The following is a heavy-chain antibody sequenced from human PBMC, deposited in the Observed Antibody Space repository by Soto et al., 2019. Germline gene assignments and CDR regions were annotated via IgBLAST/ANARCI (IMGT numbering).Heavy chain of an antibody. CDR2: ISSSGSDT. CDR3: ASLSGSYGFDP. J-gene: IGHJ5*02. CDR1: GFSFSSYE. D-gene: IGHD1-26*01. Sequence: EAQLVESGGDLVQPGGSLRLSCAGSGFSFSSYEMNWVRQAPGKGLEWVSYISSSGSDTYYADSVKARFTISRDNAQNSLYVQMTRLRAEDTAIYYCASLSGSYGFDPWGQGTLVTVSS. V-gene: IGHV3-48*03.